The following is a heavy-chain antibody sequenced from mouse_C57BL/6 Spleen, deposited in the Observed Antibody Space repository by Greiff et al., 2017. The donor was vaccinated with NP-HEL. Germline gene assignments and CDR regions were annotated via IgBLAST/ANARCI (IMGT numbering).Heavy chain of an antibody. CDR1: GYTFTDYE. CDR3: TRSPITTVVATDY. D-gene: IGHD1-1*01. V-gene: IGHV1-15*01. J-gene: IGHJ2*01. CDR2: IDPETGGT. Sequence: VKLMESGAELVRPGASVTLSCKASGYTFTDYEMHWVKQTPVHGLEWIGAIDPETGGTAYNQKFKGKAILTADKSSSTAYMELRSLTSEDSAVYYCTRSPITTVVATDYWGQGTTLTVSS.